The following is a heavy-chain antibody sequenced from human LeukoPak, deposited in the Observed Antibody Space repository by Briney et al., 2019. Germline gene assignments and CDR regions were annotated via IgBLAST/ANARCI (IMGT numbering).Heavy chain of an antibody. J-gene: IGHJ3*02. Sequence: GGSLRLSCAASGFTFSNAWMSWVRQAPGKGLEWVGRIKSKTDGGTTDYAAPVKGRFTISRDDSKHTLYLQMNSLKTEDTAVYYCNTHYGSGSVDAFDIWGQGTMLSVSS. CDR1: GFTFSNAW. V-gene: IGHV3-15*01. CDR3: NTHYGSGSVDAFDI. D-gene: IGHD3-10*01. CDR2: IKSKTDGGTT.